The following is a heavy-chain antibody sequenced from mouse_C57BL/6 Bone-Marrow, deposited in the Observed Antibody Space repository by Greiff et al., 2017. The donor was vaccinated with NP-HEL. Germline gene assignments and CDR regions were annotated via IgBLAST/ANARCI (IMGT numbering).Heavy chain of an antibody. J-gene: IGHJ3*01. CDR1: GYSITSGYY. V-gene: IGHV3-6*01. D-gene: IGHD2-3*01. CDR3: ARRGYYV. Sequence: ESGPGLVKPSQSLSLTCSVPGYSITSGYYWNWIRQFPGNKLEWMGYISYDGSNNYNPSLKNRISITRDTSKNQFFLKLNSVTTEYAAAYYCARRGYYVWGQGTLVTVSA. CDR2: ISYDGSN.